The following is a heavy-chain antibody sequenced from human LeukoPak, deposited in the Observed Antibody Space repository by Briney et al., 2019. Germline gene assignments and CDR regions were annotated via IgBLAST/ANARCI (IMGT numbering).Heavy chain of an antibody. CDR1: GGSISNYY. CDR3: TGAGGGSGLY. CDR2: IYNSEST. J-gene: IGHJ4*02. V-gene: IGHV4-59*01. Sequence: SETLSLTCTVSGGSISNYYWSWSRQPPGKGLEWIEYIYNSESTSYNPSLKSRVTISVDTSKNQLSLKLNSVTAADTAVYYCTGAGGGSGLYWGQGILVIVSS. D-gene: IGHD2-15*01.